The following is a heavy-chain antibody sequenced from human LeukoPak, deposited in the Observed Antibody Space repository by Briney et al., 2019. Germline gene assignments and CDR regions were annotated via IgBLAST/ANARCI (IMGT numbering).Heavy chain of an antibody. Sequence: PSETLSLTCTVSGGSISSSSYYWGWIRQPPGKGLEWIGSIYYSGSTYYNPSLKSRVTISVDTSKNQFSLKLSSVTAADTAVYYCASGSTVTTFASWGQGTLVTVSS. D-gene: IGHD4-17*01. CDR3: ASGSTVTTFAS. V-gene: IGHV4-39*07. J-gene: IGHJ5*02. CDR2: IYYSGST. CDR1: GGSISSSSYY.